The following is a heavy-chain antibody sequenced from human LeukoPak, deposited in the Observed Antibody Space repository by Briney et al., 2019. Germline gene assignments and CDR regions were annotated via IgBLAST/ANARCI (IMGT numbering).Heavy chain of an antibody. D-gene: IGHD2-2*01. V-gene: IGHV1-2*02. CDR2: INPNSGGT. J-gene: IGHJ5*02. CDR1: GYTFTGYY. Sequence: ASVRVSCKASGYTFTGYYMHWVRQAPGQGLEWMGWINPNSGGTNYAQKFQGRVTMTRDTSISTAYMELSRLRSDDTAVYYCASRYCSSTSCRINWFDPWGQGALVTVCS. CDR3: ASRYCSSTSCRINWFDP.